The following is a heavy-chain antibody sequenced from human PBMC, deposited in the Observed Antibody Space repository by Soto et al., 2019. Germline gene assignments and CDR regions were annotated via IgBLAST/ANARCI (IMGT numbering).Heavy chain of an antibody. CDR3: ARGRRDSSGYANWFDP. D-gene: IGHD3-22*01. J-gene: IGHJ5*02. Sequence: GASVKVSCKASGGTFSSYAISWVRQAPGQGLEWMGGIIPIFGTANYAQKFQGRVTITADESTSTAYMELSSLRSEDTAVYYCARGRRDSSGYANWFDPWGQGTLVTVSS. CDR2: IIPIFGTA. V-gene: IGHV1-69*13. CDR1: GGTFSSYA.